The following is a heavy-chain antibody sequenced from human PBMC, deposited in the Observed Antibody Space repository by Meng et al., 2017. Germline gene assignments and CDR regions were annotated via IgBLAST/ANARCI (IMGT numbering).Heavy chain of an antibody. Sequence: QVQLGQSGAEVKKPGASVKVSCKASGYTFTSYYMHWVRQAPGQGLEWMGIINPSGGSTSYAQKFQGRVTMTRDTSTSTVYMELSSLRSEDTAVYYCARTNCSGGSCYSFHFDYWGQGTLVTVSS. D-gene: IGHD2-15*01. CDR3: ARTNCSGGSCYSFHFDY. CDR2: INPSGGST. V-gene: IGHV1-46*01. CDR1: GYTFTSYY. J-gene: IGHJ4*02.